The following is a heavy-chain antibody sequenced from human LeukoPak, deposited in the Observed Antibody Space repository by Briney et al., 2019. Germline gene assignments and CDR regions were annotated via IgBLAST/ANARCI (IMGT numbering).Heavy chain of an antibody. D-gene: IGHD4-23*01. CDR3: ARNQDYGGLDF. CDR2: IYSGGGT. Sequence: PGGSLRLSCAASGFTVSSNYMSWVRQAPGKGLEWVSVIYSGGGTYYADSVKGRFTVSRDNSKNTLYLQMNSLRVDDTAMYYCARNQDYGGLDFWGQGTLVTVSS. CDR1: GFTVSSNY. J-gene: IGHJ4*02. V-gene: IGHV3-66*01.